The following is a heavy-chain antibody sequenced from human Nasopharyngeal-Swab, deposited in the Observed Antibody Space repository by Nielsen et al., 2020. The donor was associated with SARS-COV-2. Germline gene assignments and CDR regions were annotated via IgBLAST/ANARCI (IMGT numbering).Heavy chain of an antibody. Sequence: SETLSLTCAVYGGSFSGYYWSWIRQPPGKGLEWIGEINHSGSTNYNPSLKSRVTISVDTSKNQFSLKLSSVTVADTAVYYCASSPRQPPARGWYFDLWGRGTLVTVSS. J-gene: IGHJ2*01. D-gene: IGHD2-2*01. CDR3: ASSPRQPPARGWYFDL. CDR1: GGSFSGYY. V-gene: IGHV4-34*01. CDR2: INHSGST.